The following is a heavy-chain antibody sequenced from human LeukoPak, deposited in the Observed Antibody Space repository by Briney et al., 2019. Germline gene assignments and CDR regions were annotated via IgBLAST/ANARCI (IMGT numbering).Heavy chain of an antibody. CDR3: ARDFSGYGPESSYYYYMDV. D-gene: IGHD5-12*01. CDR1: GFTFSSYS. CDR2: ISSSSSYI. J-gene: IGHJ6*03. Sequence: GGSLRLSCAASGFTFSSYSMNWVRQAPGKGLEWVSSISSSSSYIYYADSVKGRFTISRDNAKNSLYLQMNSLRAEDTAVYYCARDFSGYGPESSYYYYMDVWGKGTTVTVSS. V-gene: IGHV3-21*01.